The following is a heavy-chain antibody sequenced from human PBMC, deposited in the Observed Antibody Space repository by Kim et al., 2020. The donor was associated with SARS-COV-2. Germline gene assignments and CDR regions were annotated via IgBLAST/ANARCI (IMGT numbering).Heavy chain of an antibody. V-gene: IGHV3-15*01. D-gene: IGHD2-21*01. CDR2: IRSNAGGGTA. J-gene: IGHJ5*02. CDR3: TTDYVRIGGVCDGETCHTAYL. Sequence: GGSLRLSCAASGFTFTNVWLSWVRQAPGKGLEWVGRIRSNAGGGTADYAAPVKFRFTISRDDSKNTLYLHMNGLRAEDKAFYHCTTDYVRIGGVCDGETCHTAYLWGQGTLVTVSS. CDR1: GFTFTNVW.